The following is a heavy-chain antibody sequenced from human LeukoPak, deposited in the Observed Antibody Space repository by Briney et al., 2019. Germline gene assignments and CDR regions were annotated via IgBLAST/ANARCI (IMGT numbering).Heavy chain of an antibody. J-gene: IGHJ5*02. CDR2: INPNSGGT. V-gene: IGHV1-2*02. CDR3: ARGTIGIVVVPVNWIDP. D-gene: IGHD2-2*01. CDR1: GYTFTGYY. Sequence: ASVTVSCKASGYTFTGYYMHWVRQAPAQGLEWMGWINPNSGGTNYAQKFQGRVTMTRDTSISTAYMELSRLRSDDTAVYYCARGTIGIVVVPVNWIDPWGQGTLVTVSS.